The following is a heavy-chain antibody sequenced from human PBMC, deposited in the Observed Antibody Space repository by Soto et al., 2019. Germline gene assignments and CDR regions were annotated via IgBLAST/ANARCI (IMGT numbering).Heavy chain of an antibody. Sequence: SETLSLTCAVYGGSFSGYYWSWIRQPPGKGLEWIGEINHSGSTNYNPSLKSRVTISVDTSKNQFSLKLSSVTAADTAVYYCARGGARGYCSGGSCYSLTGRYYYYGMDVWGQGTTVTV. J-gene: IGHJ6*02. D-gene: IGHD2-15*01. V-gene: IGHV4-34*01. CDR1: GGSFSGYY. CDR3: ARGGARGYCSGGSCYSLTGRYYYYGMDV. CDR2: INHSGST.